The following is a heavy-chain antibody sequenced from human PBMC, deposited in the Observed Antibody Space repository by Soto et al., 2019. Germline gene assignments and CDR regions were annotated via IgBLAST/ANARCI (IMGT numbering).Heavy chain of an antibody. J-gene: IGHJ3*02. V-gene: IGHV3-21*01. CDR3: ARDVGYCSGGSCYALYAFDI. CDR2: ISSSSSHI. CDR1: GFTFSSYS. Sequence: GGSLRLSCAASGFTFSSYSMKWVRQAPGKGLEWVSSISSSSSHIYYADSVKGRFTMSRDNAKNSLYLQMNSLRAEDTAVYYCARDVGYCSGGSCYALYAFDIWGQGTMVTVSS. D-gene: IGHD2-15*01.